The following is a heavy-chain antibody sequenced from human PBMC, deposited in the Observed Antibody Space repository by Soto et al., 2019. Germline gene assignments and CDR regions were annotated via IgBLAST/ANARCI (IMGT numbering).Heavy chain of an antibody. J-gene: IGHJ6*02. CDR3: ARHDWARFYGMVV. V-gene: IGHV4-39*01. D-gene: IGHD2-21*01. CDR1: GSSIITSYY. CDR2: AYYSGST. Sequence: SETLSLTCSVSGSSIITSYYWGWIRQSPGKGLEWIGSAYYSGSTYYNPSLKSRVTIFVDTSKSQFSLMLDSVTAADTAVYYSARHDWARFYGMVVWGQGTTVTAFS.